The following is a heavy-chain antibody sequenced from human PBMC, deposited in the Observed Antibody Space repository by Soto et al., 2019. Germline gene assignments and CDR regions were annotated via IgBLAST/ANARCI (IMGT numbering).Heavy chain of an antibody. V-gene: IGHV5-51*03. Sequence: EVQLVQSGAEVKKPGESLKISCKGSGYSFTSYWIGWVRQMPGKGLEWMGIIYPGDSDTRYSPSFQGQVTISADKSISTASLQWSSLKASDTAMYYCARSTVWGSYRASRCFDYWGQGTLVTVSS. D-gene: IGHD3-16*02. CDR2: IYPGDSDT. J-gene: IGHJ4*02. CDR3: ARSTVWGSYRASRCFDY. CDR1: GYSFTSYW.